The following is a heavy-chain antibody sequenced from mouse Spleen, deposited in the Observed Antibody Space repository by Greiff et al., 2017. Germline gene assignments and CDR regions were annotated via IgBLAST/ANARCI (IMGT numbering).Heavy chain of an antibody. V-gene: IGHV2-2*01. CDR2: IWSGGST. CDR3: ARKYYGMDY. Sequence: VMLVESGPGLVQPSQSLSITCTVSGFSLTSYGVHWVRQSPGKGLEWLGVIWSGGSTDYNAAFISRLSISKDNSKSQVFFKMNSLQADDTAIYYCARKYYGMDYWGQGTSVTVSS. J-gene: IGHJ4*01. CDR1: GFSLTSYG.